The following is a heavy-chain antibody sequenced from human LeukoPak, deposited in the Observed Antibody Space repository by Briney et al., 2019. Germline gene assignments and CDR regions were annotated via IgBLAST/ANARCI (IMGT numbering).Heavy chain of an antibody. V-gene: IGHV4-59*08. D-gene: IGHD3-22*01. CDR3: ARHGGPMIDFDP. Sequence: PSETLSLTCTVSGGSISSYYWSWIRQPPGKRLEWIGYIYYSGSTNYNPSLKGRVTISVDTSKNQFSLKLSSVTAADTAVYYCARHGGPMIDFDPWGQGTLVTVSS. J-gene: IGHJ5*02. CDR2: IYYSGST. CDR1: GGSISSYY.